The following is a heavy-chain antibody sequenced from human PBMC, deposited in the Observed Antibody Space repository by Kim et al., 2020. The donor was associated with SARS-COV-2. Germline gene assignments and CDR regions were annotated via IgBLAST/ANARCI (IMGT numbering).Heavy chain of an antibody. V-gene: IGHV3-23*01. J-gene: IGHJ2*01. CDR1: GFTFNIYA. CDR3: AKDFRRNWSFDL. Sequence: GGSLRLSCAASGFTFNIYAMCWVRQAPGKGLEWVSCISDNGGRIFFADSVKGRFTISRDNSNNTMNLQMNSLRAEDTAVYYCAKDFRRNWSFDLWGRGTLVTVSS. CDR2: ISDNGGRI.